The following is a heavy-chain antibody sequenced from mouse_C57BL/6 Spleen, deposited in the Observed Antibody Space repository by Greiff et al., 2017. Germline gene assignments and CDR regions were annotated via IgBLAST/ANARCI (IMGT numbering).Heavy chain of an antibody. CDR3: ARMRREHYALDD. CDR2: IWWDDAN. Sequence: QVTLKESGPGIVQPSQSLSLTCSVSGFSLSTFGMGLVWISQPSGKGLVWLAHIWWDDANYYNPALKSRLTNSKDTSKNQVFLKIANVDTADTAKYYCARMRREHYALDDWGQGTSVTVSS. CDR1: GFSLSTFGMG. J-gene: IGHJ4*01. V-gene: IGHV8-8*01.